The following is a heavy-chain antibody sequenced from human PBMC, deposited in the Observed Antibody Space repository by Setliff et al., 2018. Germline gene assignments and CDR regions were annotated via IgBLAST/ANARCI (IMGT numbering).Heavy chain of an antibody. Sequence: SVKVSCKASGGTFINYAISWVRQAPGQGLEWMGGIIPIFGTANYAQKFQGRVTITADKSTSTAYMELSSLRSEDTAVYYCARGRHPPWSGYPYYYMDVWGKGTTVTVSS. CDR3: ARGRHPPWSGYPYYYMDV. J-gene: IGHJ6*03. CDR1: GGTFINYA. D-gene: IGHD3-3*01. CDR2: IIPIFGTA. V-gene: IGHV1-69*06.